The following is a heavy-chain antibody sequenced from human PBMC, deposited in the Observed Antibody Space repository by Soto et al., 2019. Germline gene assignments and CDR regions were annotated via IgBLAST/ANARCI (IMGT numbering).Heavy chain of an antibody. CDR2: INHSGST. Sequence: SETLSLTCSVYGGSFSGYYWSWIRQPPGKGLEWIGEINHSGSTNYNPSLKSRVTISVDTSKNQFSLKLSSVTAADTAVYYCARMLDIVVVPAAHKNNWFDPWGQGTLVTVSS. CDR1: GGSFSGYY. V-gene: IGHV4-34*01. D-gene: IGHD2-2*01. CDR3: ARMLDIVVVPAAHKNNWFDP. J-gene: IGHJ5*02.